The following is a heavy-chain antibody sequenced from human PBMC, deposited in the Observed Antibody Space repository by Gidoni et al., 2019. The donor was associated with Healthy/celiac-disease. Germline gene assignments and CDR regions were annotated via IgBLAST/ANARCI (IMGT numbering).Heavy chain of an antibody. Sequence: QMQLVQSGPEVKKPGTSVKVSCKASGFTFTSSAVQWVRQARGQRLEWIGWIVVGSGNTNYAQKFQERVTITRDMSTSTAYMELSSLRSEDTAVYYCAAASADSSGYGGQIQYYYYGMDVWGQGTTVTVSS. J-gene: IGHJ6*02. CDR2: IVVGSGNT. D-gene: IGHD3-22*01. V-gene: IGHV1-58*01. CDR1: GFTFTSSA. CDR3: AAASADSSGYGGQIQYYYYGMDV.